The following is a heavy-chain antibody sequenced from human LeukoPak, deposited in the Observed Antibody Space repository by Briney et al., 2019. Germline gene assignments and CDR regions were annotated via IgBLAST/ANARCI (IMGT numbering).Heavy chain of an antibody. CDR1: GYTFAFSW. Sequence: TPGESLKIYCKGSGYTFAFSWLDWVRQMPGKGLEWMGIIYPGDSDTRYSPSFQGQVTISADKSMSTAYLHRNSLKASDTAMYYCARHSVTDHWGQGTLVTVSS. CDR3: ARHSVTDH. CDR2: IYPGDSDT. J-gene: IGHJ1*01. V-gene: IGHV5-51*01. D-gene: IGHD2-21*02.